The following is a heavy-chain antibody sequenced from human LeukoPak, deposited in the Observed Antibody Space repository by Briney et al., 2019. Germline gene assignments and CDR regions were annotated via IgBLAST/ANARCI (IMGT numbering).Heavy chain of an antibody. CDR2: INPNSGGT. CDR1: GYTFTGYY. CDR3: ARSLGVFNTTYDYYYMDV. D-gene: IGHD3-16*01. Sequence: ASVKVSCKASGYTFTGYYIHWVRQAPGQGLEWVGRINPNSGGTNYAQKFQGRVTMTRDTSISTAYMELRTLTPDDTAVYYCARSLGVFNTTYDYYYMDVWGKGTTVTVSS. V-gene: IGHV1-2*06. J-gene: IGHJ6*03.